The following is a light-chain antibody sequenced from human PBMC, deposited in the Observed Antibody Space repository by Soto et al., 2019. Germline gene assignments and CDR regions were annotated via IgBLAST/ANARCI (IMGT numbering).Light chain of an antibody. CDR1: QSISSW. CDR2: DAS. J-gene: IGKJ4*01. Sequence: DIQMTQSPSNLSASVGDRVTITCRASQSISSWLAWYQQKPGKAAKLLIYDASSLESGGPSRFSGSGSGTEFTLTISSLQPDDFATYYCQQYNSYSLTFGGGTKVEIK. V-gene: IGKV1-5*01. CDR3: QQYNSYSLT.